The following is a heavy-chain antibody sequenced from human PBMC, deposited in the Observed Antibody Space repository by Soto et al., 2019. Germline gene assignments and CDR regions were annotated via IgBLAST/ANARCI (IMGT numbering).Heavy chain of an antibody. CDR3: SRDGGRHSGWIDY. D-gene: IGHD1-26*01. V-gene: IGHV1-69*01. J-gene: IGHJ4*02. CDR2: IIPIFGTA. Sequence: QVQLVQSGAEVKKPGSSVKVSCKASGGTFSSYSINWVRQAPGQGLEWMGEIIPIFGTANYAQKFQGRVKINANESTSTAYIELSSLRSEDTAVYYCSRDGGRHSGWIDYWGQGTLVTVSS. CDR1: GGTFSSYS.